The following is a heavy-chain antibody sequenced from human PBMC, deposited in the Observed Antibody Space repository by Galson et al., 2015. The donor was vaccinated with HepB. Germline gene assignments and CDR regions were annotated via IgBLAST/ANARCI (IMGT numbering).Heavy chain of an antibody. J-gene: IGHJ3*02. CDR3: ARVLGSNYYYPDAFDI. CDR2: IKQDGSEK. CDR1: GFTFSTFW. D-gene: IGHD3-22*01. Sequence: SLRLSCAASGFTFSTFWMSWVRQAPGKGLEWVANIKQDGSEKYYVDSVKGRFTISRDNAKNSLFLQMSSLRAEDTAVYYCARVLGSNYYYPDAFDIWGQGTVVTVSS. V-gene: IGHV3-7*03.